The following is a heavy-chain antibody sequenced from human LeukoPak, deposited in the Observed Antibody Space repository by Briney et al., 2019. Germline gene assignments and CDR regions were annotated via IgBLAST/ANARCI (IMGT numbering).Heavy chain of an antibody. J-gene: IGHJ3*02. CDR2: TSSSGSNK. D-gene: IGHD2-21*02. CDR1: GFNFNIYN. CDR3: ARRLYCGGDCYALDAFDI. V-gene: IGHV3-48*01. Sequence: GGSLRLSCAASGFNFNIYNMNWLRPAPGQELEWVSYTSSSGSNKFYADPVKGRFTLSTDNGKNSLYLQMNSLRAEGSALYYCARRLYCGGDCYALDAFDIWGQGTMVTVSS.